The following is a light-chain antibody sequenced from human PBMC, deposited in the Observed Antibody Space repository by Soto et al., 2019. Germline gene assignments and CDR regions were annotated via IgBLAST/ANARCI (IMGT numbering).Light chain of an antibody. Sequence: QSALTQPASVSGSPGQSITISCTGTSGDVGGYNYVSWYQQYPGKAPTLLIYGVSYRPSGVSNRFSGSKSGNTASLTISGLQAEDEADYYCSSFTSSITHVFGGGTKVTVL. V-gene: IGLV2-14*03. CDR3: SSFTSSITHV. J-gene: IGLJ2*01. CDR2: GVS. CDR1: SGDVGGYNY.